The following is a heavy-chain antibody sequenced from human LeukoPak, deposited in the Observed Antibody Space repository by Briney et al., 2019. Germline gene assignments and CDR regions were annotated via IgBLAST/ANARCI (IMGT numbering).Heavy chain of an antibody. Sequence: GGSLRLSCAASGFTFSNYWMHWVRQAPGRGLVWVSRIDNDGRGTRYADSVKGRFTISRDNAKNTLYLQMNSLRDEDTAVYYCARTPNIAARRDDYWGQGTLVTVSS. V-gene: IGHV3-74*01. D-gene: IGHD6-6*01. J-gene: IGHJ4*02. CDR1: GFTFSNYW. CDR3: ARTPNIAARRDDY. CDR2: IDNDGRGT.